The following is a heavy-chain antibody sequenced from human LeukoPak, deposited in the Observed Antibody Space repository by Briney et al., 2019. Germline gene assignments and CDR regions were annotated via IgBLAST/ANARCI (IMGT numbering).Heavy chain of an antibody. V-gene: IGHV4-30-4*01. CDR2: IYYSGST. CDR1: GGSISSGDYY. CDR3: ARHLGRYYFDY. Sequence: SETLSLTCTVSGGSISSGDYYWSWIRQPPGKGLEWIGYIYYSGSTYYNPSLKSRVTISVDTSKNQFSLKLSSVTAADTAVYYCARHLGRYYFDYWGQGTLVTVSS. J-gene: IGHJ4*02.